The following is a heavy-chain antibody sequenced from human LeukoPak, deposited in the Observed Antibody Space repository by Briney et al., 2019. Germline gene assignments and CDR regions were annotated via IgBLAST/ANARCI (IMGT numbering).Heavy chain of an antibody. V-gene: IGHV4-30-4*08. CDR3: AREGSQQIAAAGRFDY. CDR2: IYYSGST. CDR1: GGSISSGDYY. J-gene: IGHJ4*02. D-gene: IGHD6-13*01. Sequence: SETLSLTCTVSGGSISSGDYYWSWIRQPPGKGLEWIGYIYYSGSTYYKPSLKSRVTISVDTSKNQFSLELSSVTAADTAVYYCAREGSQQIAAAGRFDYWGQGTLVTVSS.